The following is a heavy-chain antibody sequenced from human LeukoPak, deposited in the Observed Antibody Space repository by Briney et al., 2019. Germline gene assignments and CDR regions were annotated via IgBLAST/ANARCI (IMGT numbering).Heavy chain of an antibody. V-gene: IGHV3-11*04. CDR3: VRDSHYYDTSDPKYRLDY. D-gene: IGHD3-22*01. CDR2: ISSGGSPM. Sequence: GGSLRLSCAASGFTFSDHSMSWIRQSPGKGLEWVAYISSGGSPMYYIDSVKGRSTVSRDNAKNSLYLEVHSLRAEDTAVYYCVRDSHYYDTSDPKYRLDYWGQGTLVTVSS. J-gene: IGHJ4*02. CDR1: GFTFSDHS.